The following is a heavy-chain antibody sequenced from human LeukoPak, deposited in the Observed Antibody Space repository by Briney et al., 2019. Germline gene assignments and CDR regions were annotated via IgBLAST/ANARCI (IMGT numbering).Heavy chain of an antibody. V-gene: IGHV3-23*01. CDR3: AKGRQWLASHYFDY. CDR2: ISGSGGTT. D-gene: IGHD6-19*01. J-gene: IGHJ4*02. CDR1: GFTFSTYA. Sequence: GGSLRLSCAASGFTFSTYATSWVRQAPGKGLEWVSVISGSGGTTYYADSVKGRFTISRDNSKNTLYLEMNSLRAEDTAVYYCAKGRQWLASHYFDYWGQGTLVTVSS.